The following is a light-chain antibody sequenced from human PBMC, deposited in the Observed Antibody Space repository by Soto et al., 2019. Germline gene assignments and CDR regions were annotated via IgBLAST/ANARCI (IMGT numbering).Light chain of an antibody. Sequence: EIVLTQSPGTLSLSPGERATLSCRASQSVSRSYLGWYQQKRGQAPRLLIYGASSRATGVPDRFSGSGSGTDFTLTITGLEPEDSAVYYCQQYGDSPAYTFGQGTKLEI. V-gene: IGKV3-20*01. CDR3: QQYGDSPAYT. CDR2: GAS. J-gene: IGKJ2*01. CDR1: QSVSRSY.